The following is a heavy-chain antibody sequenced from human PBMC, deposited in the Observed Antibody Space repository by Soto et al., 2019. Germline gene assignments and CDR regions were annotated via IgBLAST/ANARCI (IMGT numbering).Heavy chain of an antibody. D-gene: IGHD3-9*01. CDR3: AREPQNYDILTGYYHYMDV. V-gene: IGHV4-59*12. CDR1: GGSISSYY. J-gene: IGHJ6*03. CDR2: IYYSGST. Sequence: SETLSLTCTVSGGSISSYYWSWIRQPPGKGLEWIGYIYYSGSTNYNPSLKSRVTISVDTSKNQFSLKLSSVTAADTAVYYCAREPQNYDILTGYYHYMDVWGKGTTVTVSS.